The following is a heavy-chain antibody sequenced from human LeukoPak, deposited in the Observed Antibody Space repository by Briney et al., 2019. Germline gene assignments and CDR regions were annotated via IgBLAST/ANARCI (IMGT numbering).Heavy chain of an antibody. V-gene: IGHV1-2*02. J-gene: IGHJ4*02. CDR2: INPSSGDT. Sequence: ASVKVSCKASGYTFTGYYVHWVRQAPGQGLEWMGWINPSSGDTNYAQKFQGRVTMTGDTSISTAYMELSSLRSEDTAVYYCARDLGSSGYDQNPQPQDYWGQGTLVTVSS. CDR1: GYTFTGYY. D-gene: IGHD5-12*01. CDR3: ARDLGSSGYDQNPQPQDY.